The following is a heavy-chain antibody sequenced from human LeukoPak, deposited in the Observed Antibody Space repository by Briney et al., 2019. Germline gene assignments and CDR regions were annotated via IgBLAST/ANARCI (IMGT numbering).Heavy chain of an antibody. CDR3: AAAFDY. CDR1: GGSISSSSYY. CDR2: TYYGGDT. D-gene: IGHD6-25*01. J-gene: IGHJ4*02. Sequence: SETLSLTCTVPGGSISSSSYYWGWIRQPPGKGLEWIGNTYYGGDTYYNPSLKSRVTISVDTSKNQFSLELNSVTAADTAVYYCAAAFDYWGQGILVTVSS. V-gene: IGHV4-39*01.